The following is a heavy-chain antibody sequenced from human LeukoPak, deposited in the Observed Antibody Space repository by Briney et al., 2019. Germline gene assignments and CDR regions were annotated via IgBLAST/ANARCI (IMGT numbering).Heavy chain of an antibody. Sequence: ASVKVSCKASGYTFTSYGISGVRQATGQGLAWMGWISAYKGNTNYAQKLRGRVTMTTDTSTSTAYMELRSLRSDDTAVYYCARVPHSYGRVNYYYYYMDVWGKGTMVTVSS. CDR3: ARVPHSYGRVNYYYYYMDV. D-gene: IGHD5-18*01. CDR2: ISAYKGNT. V-gene: IGHV1-18*01. J-gene: IGHJ6*03. CDR1: GYTFTSYG.